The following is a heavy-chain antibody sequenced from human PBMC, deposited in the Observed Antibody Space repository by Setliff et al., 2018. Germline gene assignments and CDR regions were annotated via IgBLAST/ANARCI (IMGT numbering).Heavy chain of an antibody. D-gene: IGHD5-12*01. J-gene: IGHJ5*02. CDR3: ARDPMATQPYNYAWFDP. V-gene: IGHV1-46*01. CDR2: INPSGGST. CDR1: GYTFTSYY. Sequence: GASVKVSCKASGYTFTSYYMHWVRQAPGQGLEWMGIINPSGGSTSYAQKFQGRVTITRDTSASTAYMELSSLRSEDTAVYYCARDPMATQPYNYAWFDPWGQGTLVTVSS.